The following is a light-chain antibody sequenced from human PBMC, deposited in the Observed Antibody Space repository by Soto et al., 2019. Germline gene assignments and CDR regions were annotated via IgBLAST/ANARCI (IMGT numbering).Light chain of an antibody. CDR2: RAS. J-gene: IGKJ1*01. V-gene: IGKV1-5*03. CDR1: QTISSW. CDR3: QHYHTYPWT. Sequence: DIQMTQSPSTLSGSVGDRVTITCRASQTISSWLAWYQQKPGKAPKLLIYRASSVEIGVPSRFSGSGSGTDFTLTISSLQPVDFATYYCQHYHTYPWTFGQGTKVDIK.